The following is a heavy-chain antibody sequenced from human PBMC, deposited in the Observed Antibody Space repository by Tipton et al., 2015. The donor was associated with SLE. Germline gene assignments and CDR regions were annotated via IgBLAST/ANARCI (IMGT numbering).Heavy chain of an antibody. CDR3: ASGHSSSWSY. CDR1: GGSFSGYY. Sequence: LTCAVYGGSFSGYYWSWIRQPPGKGLEWIGEINHSGSTNYNPSLKSRVTISVDTSKNQFSLKLSSVTAADTAVYYCASGHSSSWSYWGQGTRVTVSS. CDR2: INHSGST. V-gene: IGHV4-34*01. J-gene: IGHJ4*02. D-gene: IGHD6-13*01.